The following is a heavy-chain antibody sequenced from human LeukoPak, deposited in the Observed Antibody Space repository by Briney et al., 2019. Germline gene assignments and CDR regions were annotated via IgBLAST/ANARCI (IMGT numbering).Heavy chain of an antibody. Sequence: GGSLRLSCAASGFTLSSHWMTWVRQAPGKGPEWVASINKDGSEQYYVDSVKGRLTISRDNAKNSLSLQVSSLRAEDTAVYYCTRGGATSSWYWFFWGQGTLVTVSS. CDR3: TRGGATSSWYWFF. CDR1: GFTLSSHW. V-gene: IGHV3-7*01. D-gene: IGHD6-13*01. CDR2: INKDGSEQ. J-gene: IGHJ4*02.